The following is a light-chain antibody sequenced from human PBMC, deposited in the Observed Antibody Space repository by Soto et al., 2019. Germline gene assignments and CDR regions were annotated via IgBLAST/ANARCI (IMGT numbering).Light chain of an antibody. Sequence: QSALTQPASVSGSPGQSITISCTGTSSDIGAYNYVSWYQQHPGKAPKLLISEVSHRPSRVSNRFSGSKSGNTASLTISGLLAEDEADYYCSSYTTSRSYVFGTATKLTVL. CDR1: SSDIGAYNY. CDR2: EVS. J-gene: IGLJ1*01. CDR3: SSYTTSRSYV. V-gene: IGLV2-14*01.